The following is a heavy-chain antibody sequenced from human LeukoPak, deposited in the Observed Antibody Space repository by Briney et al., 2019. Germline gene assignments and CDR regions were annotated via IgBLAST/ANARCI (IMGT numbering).Heavy chain of an antibody. CDR3: AKDRANWDALFDY. Sequence: GGSLRLSCAASGFTFSSYAMSWVRQAPGKGLEWVSSISGSGGSTYYADSVKGRFTIPRDNSKNTLYLQLNSLRAEDTAVYYCAKDRANWDALFDYWGQGTLVTVSS. D-gene: IGHD7-27*01. J-gene: IGHJ4*02. CDR2: ISGSGGST. CDR1: GFTFSSYA. V-gene: IGHV3-23*01.